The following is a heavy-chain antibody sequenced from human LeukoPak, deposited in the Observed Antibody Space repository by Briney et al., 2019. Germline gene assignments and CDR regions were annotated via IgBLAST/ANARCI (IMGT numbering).Heavy chain of an antibody. D-gene: IGHD4/OR15-4a*01. CDR3: ARRAGAYSHPYDY. Sequence: GGSLRLSCTVSGFTVSSNSMSWVRQAPGKGLEWVSFIYSGSTHYSDSVKGRFTISRDNSKNTLYLQMNSLRAEDTAVYYCARRAGAYSHPYDYWGQGTLVTVSS. V-gene: IGHV3-53*01. CDR1: GFTVSSNS. CDR2: IYSGST. J-gene: IGHJ4*02.